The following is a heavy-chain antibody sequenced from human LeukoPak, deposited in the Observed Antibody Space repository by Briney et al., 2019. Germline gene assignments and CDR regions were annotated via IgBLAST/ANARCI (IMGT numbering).Heavy chain of an antibody. CDR3: AKGSAGGVDYRYFFDY. D-gene: IGHD2-21*01. V-gene: IGHV3-23*01. CDR1: GFTFSIYA. CDR2: ISDSGVTT. Sequence: WGSLRLSCTASGFTFSIYAMAWVRQAPGKGLEWVSFISDSGVTTDYADSVKGWFTISRDNSKSTLSPQMNSLRAGDTAIYYCAKGSAGGVDYRYFFDYWGQGTLVTVSS. J-gene: IGHJ4*02.